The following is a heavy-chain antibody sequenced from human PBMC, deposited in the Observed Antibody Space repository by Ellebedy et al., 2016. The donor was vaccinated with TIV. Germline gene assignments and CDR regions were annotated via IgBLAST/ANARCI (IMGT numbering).Heavy chain of an antibody. V-gene: IGHV1-69*13. CDR3: ARLGRFGESMPPYYYYGMDV. D-gene: IGHD3-10*01. J-gene: IGHJ6*02. CDR1: GGNFSSYA. CDR2: IIPIFRSP. Sequence: ASVKVSCKASGGNFSSYAISWVRQAPGHGLEWMGGIIPIFRSPDYAQKFQGRVTISADESTSTAYMEVSSLRSDDTAVYYCARLGRFGESMPPYYYYGMDVWGQGTTVIVSS.